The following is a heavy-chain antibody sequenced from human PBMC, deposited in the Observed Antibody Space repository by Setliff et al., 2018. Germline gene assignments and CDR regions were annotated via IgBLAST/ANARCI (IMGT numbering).Heavy chain of an antibody. V-gene: IGHV1-18*01. J-gene: IGHJ3*02. CDR1: GYIFTSYA. Sequence: GASVKVSCKASGYIFTSYAINWVRQAPGQGLEWMGSISAYNANTNYAQNLEGRVTMTRDTSPSTAYMELRSLRSDDTAVYYCAREPLWGSQDAFDIWGQGTMVTVSS. CDR3: AREPLWGSQDAFDI. D-gene: IGHD7-27*01. CDR2: ISAYNANT.